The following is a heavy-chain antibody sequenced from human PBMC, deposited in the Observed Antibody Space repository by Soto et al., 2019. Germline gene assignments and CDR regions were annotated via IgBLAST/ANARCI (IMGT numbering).Heavy chain of an antibody. Sequence: QVQLQESGPGLVKPSETLSLTCTVSGGSISSYYWSWIRQPPGKGLEWIGYIYYSGSTNYNPSLKIRVTISVDTSKNQFSLKLSSVTAADTAVYYCASTDHYLWFGEKYYFDYWGQGTLVTVSS. J-gene: IGHJ4*02. CDR1: GGSISSYY. CDR3: ASTDHYLWFGEKYYFDY. V-gene: IGHV4-59*08. D-gene: IGHD3-10*01. CDR2: IYYSGST.